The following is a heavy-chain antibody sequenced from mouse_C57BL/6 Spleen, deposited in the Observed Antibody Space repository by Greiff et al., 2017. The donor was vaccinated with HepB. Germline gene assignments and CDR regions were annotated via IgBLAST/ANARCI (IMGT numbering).Heavy chain of an antibody. Sequence: QVQLKESGPGLVAPSQSLSITCTVSGFSLTSYGVHWVRQPPGKGLEWLVVIWSDGSTTYNSALKSRLSISKDNSKSQVILKMNRLQTDDTAMYYCARHRGSSPLYAMDYWGQGTSVTVSS. V-gene: IGHV2-6-1*01. D-gene: IGHD1-1*01. CDR3: ARHRGSSPLYAMDY. CDR2: IWSDGST. CDR1: GFSLTSYG. J-gene: IGHJ4*01.